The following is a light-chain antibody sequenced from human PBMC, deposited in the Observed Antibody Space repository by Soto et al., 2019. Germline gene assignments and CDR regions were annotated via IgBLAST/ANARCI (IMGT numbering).Light chain of an antibody. CDR1: QSISSW. Sequence: DIQMTQSPSTLSASVGDRVTITCRASQSISSWLAWYQQKPGKAPKLLIYKAASLESRVPTRFSGSGSGTEFTLTISSQQPDDFATYYYQQYNSYWTFGQGTKVEIK. J-gene: IGKJ1*01. V-gene: IGKV1-5*03. CDR3: QQYNSYWT. CDR2: KAA.